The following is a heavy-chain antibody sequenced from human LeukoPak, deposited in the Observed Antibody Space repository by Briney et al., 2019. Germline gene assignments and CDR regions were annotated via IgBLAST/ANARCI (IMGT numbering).Heavy chain of an antibody. J-gene: IGHJ4*02. Sequence: PGGSLRLSCAASGFSLSSYWMLWDRQAPGKGLVWVSRINHDGTDAIYADSVRGRFTIYRDDAKHTLYLQPNRLRAEHTDMYYRTRARDYNSGSYPGVWGRGTLVTVSS. CDR3: TRARDYNSGSYPGV. V-gene: IGHV3-74*01. CDR2: INHDGTDA. D-gene: IGHD3-10*01. CDR1: GFSLSSYW.